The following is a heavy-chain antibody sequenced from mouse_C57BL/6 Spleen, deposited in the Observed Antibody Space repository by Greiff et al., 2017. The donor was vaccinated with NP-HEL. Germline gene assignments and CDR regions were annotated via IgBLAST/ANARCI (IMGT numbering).Heavy chain of an antibody. Sequence: EVQLQQSGPVLVKPGASVKMSCKASGYTFTDYYMNWVKPSHGKSLEWIGVINPYNGGTSYNQKFKGKATLTVDKSSSTAYMELNSLTSEDSAVYYCARKGMDYDACAYWGQGTLVTVSA. CDR1: GYTFTDYY. CDR3: ARKGMDYDACAY. V-gene: IGHV1-19*01. D-gene: IGHD2-4*01. CDR2: INPYNGGT. J-gene: IGHJ3*01.